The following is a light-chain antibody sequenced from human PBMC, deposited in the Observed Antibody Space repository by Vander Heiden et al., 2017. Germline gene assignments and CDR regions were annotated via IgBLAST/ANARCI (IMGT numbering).Light chain of an antibody. J-gene: IGKJ1*01. CDR1: ESVSSSSNNKTY. CDR2: WAS. CDR3: QQYKHRPRT. Sequence: DIVMTQSLDSLSVSLCERATTNCESSESVSSSSNNKTYLNWFQQKPGQPPRLLIYWASKRESGVPDRFSGSGSGTDFTLTISSLEAEDVAVYYCQQYKHRPRTFGQGTKVEIK. V-gene: IGKV4-1*01.